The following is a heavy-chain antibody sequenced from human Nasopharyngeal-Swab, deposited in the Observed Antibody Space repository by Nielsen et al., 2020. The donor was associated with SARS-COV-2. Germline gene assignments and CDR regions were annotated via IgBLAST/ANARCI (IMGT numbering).Heavy chain of an antibody. CDR1: GYSFTSYW. CDR2: INPGDSDT. V-gene: IGHV5-51*01. J-gene: IGHJ4*02. Sequence: GGSLRLSCKGSGYSFTSYWIGWVRQMPGKGLEWMGIINPGDSDTRYSPSFQGQVTISADKSISTAYLQWSSLKASDTAMYYCARLLAAACTPSFHYFDYWGQGTLVTVSS. CDR3: ARLLAAACTPSFHYFDY. D-gene: IGHD6-13*01.